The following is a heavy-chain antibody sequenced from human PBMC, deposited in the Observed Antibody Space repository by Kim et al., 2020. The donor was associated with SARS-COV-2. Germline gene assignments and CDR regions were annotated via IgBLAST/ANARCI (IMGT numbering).Heavy chain of an antibody. CDR3: ARATMITFGGVIDHFDY. CDR2: IYYSGST. V-gene: IGHV4-31*03. Sequence: SETLSLTCTVSGGSISSGGYYWSWIRQHPGKGLEWIGYIYYSGSTYYNPSLKSRVTISVDTPKNQFSLKLSSVTAADTAVYYCARATMITFGGVIDHFDYWGQGTLVTVSS. J-gene: IGHJ4*02. CDR1: GGSISSGGYY. D-gene: IGHD3-16*02.